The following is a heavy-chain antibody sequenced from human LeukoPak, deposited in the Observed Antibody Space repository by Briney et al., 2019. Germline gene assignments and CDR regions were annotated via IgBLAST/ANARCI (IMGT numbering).Heavy chain of an antibody. Sequence: PVGALRLSCAPSGVTFSNAWMSWGRQAPGEGLWWVCRIKSKTDGITTDYTAPGKGRFNISRDDSKNTLYLQMTSLKTEDTAVYYCTRDVYGSGKFFWGQGTLVTVSS. CDR3: TRDVYGSGKFF. J-gene: IGHJ4*02. CDR1: GVTFSNAW. CDR2: IKSKTDGITT. V-gene: IGHV3-15*01. D-gene: IGHD3-10*01.